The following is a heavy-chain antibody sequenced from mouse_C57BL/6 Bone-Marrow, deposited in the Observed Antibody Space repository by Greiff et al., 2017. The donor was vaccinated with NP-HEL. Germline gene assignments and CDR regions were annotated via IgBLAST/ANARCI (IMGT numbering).Heavy chain of an antibody. CDR2: ISDGGSYT. V-gene: IGHV5-4*01. CDR3: AREGP. J-gene: IGHJ3*01. Sequence: DVQLQESGGGLVKPGGSLKLSCAASGFTFSSYAMSWVRQTPEKRLEWVATISDGGSYTYYPDNVKGRFTISRDNAKNNLYLQMSHLKSEDTAMYYCAREGPWGQGTLVTVSA. CDR1: GFTFSSYA.